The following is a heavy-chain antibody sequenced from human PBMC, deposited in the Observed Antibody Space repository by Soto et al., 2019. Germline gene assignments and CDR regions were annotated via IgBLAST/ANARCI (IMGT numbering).Heavy chain of an antibody. CDR2: IWYDGSNT. D-gene: IGHD7-27*01. J-gene: IGHJ4*02. CDR3: VRDLLGSGGHFDY. Sequence: GGSLRLSCAASGFTSNTYGMHWVRQAPGKGLEWVAHIWYDGSNTYYADSVKGRFTISRDNSRNTVYLQMNSLRAEDTAVYHCVRDLLGSGGHFDYWGQGTPVTVSS. V-gene: IGHV3-33*01. CDR1: GFTSNTYG.